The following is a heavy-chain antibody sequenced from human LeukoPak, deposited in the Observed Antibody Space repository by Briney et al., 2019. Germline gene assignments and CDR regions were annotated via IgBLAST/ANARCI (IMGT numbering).Heavy chain of an antibody. CDR3: VRENHGSFDY. CDR2: ISSSSTYI. CDR1: GFSFSTYY. D-gene: IGHD1-14*01. Sequence: GGSLRLSCAASGFSFSTYYENWVRQAPGKGLERVSCISSSSTYIYYSDSVRGRFAISRDNAKNSLYLQMNSLRAEDTAVYYCVRENHGSFDYWGQGSLVTVSS. J-gene: IGHJ4*02. V-gene: IGHV3-21*01.